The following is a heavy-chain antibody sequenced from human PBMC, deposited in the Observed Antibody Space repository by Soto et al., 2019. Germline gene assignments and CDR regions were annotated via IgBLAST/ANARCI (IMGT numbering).Heavy chain of an antibody. CDR1: GGSFSGYY. D-gene: IGHD3-22*01. J-gene: IGHJ4*02. Sequence: QVQLQQWGAGLLKPSETLSLTCAVYGGSFSGYYWSWIRQPPGKGLAWIGEINHSGSTNYNPSLKRRVTISVDTSKNQFSLKLSSVTAADTAVYYCARDVGRYYDSSGYKDYWGQGTLVTVSS. CDR3: ARDVGRYYDSSGYKDY. CDR2: INHSGST. V-gene: IGHV4-34*01.